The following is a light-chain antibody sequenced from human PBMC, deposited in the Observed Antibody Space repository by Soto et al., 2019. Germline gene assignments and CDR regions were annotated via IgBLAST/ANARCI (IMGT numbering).Light chain of an antibody. Sequence: EIVMTQSPATLSVSPGERATLSCRASQSINSNLAWYQQRPGQAPRLLIYATSARATDIPARFSGSGSETEFTLTISSLQSEDFAVYYCQQYKNGPYTFGQGTKLEIK. CDR1: QSINSN. CDR3: QQYKNGPYT. CDR2: ATS. J-gene: IGKJ2*01. V-gene: IGKV3-15*01.